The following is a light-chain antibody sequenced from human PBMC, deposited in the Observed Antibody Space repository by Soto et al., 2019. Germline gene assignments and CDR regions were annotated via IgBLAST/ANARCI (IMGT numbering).Light chain of an antibody. J-gene: IGLJ1*01. CDR1: SSDVGGYNY. Sequence: QSALTQDASVSGSPGQSITISCTGTSSDVGGYNYVSWYQQHPGKAPKLVIYDVFTRPSGVSNRFSGSKSGNTASLTISAVQAEDEADYYCTSWTSTSTYVFGSGTKVTVL. V-gene: IGLV2-14*03. CDR3: TSWTSTSTYV. CDR2: DVF.